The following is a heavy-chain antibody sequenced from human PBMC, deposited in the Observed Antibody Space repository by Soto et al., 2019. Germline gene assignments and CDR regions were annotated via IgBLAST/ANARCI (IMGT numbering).Heavy chain of an antibody. Sequence: SQTLSLPCAVYGGSFSGYYWSWIRQPPGKGLELIGEINHSGSNNYNPSLKRRVTISVDTSKNQFSLKLSSVTAADTAVYYCADTPGNCFGMDVWGQGTTVTVSS. CDR1: GGSFSGYY. D-gene: IGHD2-2*02. J-gene: IGHJ6*02. CDR3: ADTPGNCFGMDV. V-gene: IGHV4-34*01. CDR2: INHSGSN.